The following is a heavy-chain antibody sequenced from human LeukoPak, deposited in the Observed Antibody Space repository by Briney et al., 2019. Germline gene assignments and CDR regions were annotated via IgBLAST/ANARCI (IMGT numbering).Heavy chain of an antibody. D-gene: IGHD3-16*02. V-gene: IGHV1-18*01. CDR3: ARAPWDVWGSYRLYYFDY. CDR2: ISAYNGNT. CDR1: GYTFTSYG. Sequence: VSVKVSCKXSGYTFTSYGISWVRQSPGQGLEWMGWISAYNGNTNYAQKLQGRVTMTTDTSTSTAYMELRSLRSDDTAVYYCARAPWDVWGSYRLYYFDYWGQGTLVTVSS. J-gene: IGHJ4*02.